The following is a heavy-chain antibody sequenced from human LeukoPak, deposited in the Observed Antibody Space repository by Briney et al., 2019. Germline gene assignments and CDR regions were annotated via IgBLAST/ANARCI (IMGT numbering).Heavy chain of an antibody. V-gene: IGHV3-13*01. Sequence: GGSLRLSCAASGFTFSIYDMHWVRQATGKGLEWVSAIGTPGDTYYPGSVKGRFTISRENAKNSLFLQMNSLRVGDTAVYYCARKDASGFDLWGRGTLVTVSS. J-gene: IGHJ2*01. D-gene: IGHD3-10*01. CDR2: IGTPGDT. CDR3: ARKDASGFDL. CDR1: GFTFSIYD.